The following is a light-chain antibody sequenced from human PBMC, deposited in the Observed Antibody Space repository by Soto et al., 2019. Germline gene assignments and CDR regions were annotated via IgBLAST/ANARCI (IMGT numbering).Light chain of an antibody. CDR2: AAS. CDR3: QQSYSIPLT. Sequence: DIHMTQSPSSLSAPLGDGVTITWRASQSISTYLNWYQQKPGKAPKLLIYAASSLQSGVPSRSSGSGSGTDFTLSISSLQPEDFAIYYCQQSYSIPLTFGQGTRLEIK. CDR1: QSISTY. J-gene: IGKJ5*01. V-gene: IGKV1-39*01.